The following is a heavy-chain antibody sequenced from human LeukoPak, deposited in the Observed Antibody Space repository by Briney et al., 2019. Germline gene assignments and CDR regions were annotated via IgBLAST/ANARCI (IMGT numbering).Heavy chain of an antibody. Sequence: GGPLRLSCAASGFTFTDYWVNWVRQAPGKGLEWVANMRPDGSEKFYVESVKGRFTISRDNAKISAFLQMNNLRAEDTGIYYCARNISSGGAWWGRGTLVTVSS. V-gene: IGHV3-7*01. D-gene: IGHD2-21*02. CDR1: GFTFTDYW. CDR2: MRPDGSEK. J-gene: IGHJ2*01. CDR3: ARNISSGGAW.